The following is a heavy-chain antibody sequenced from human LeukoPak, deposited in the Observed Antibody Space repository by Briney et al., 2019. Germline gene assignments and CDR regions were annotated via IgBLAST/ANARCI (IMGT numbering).Heavy chain of an antibody. CDR2: IIPILGIA. V-gene: IGHV1-69*04. Sequence: GASVKVSCKASGGTFSSYAISWVRQAPGQGLEWMGRIIPILGIANYAQKFQGRVTITADKSTSTAYMELSSLRSEDTAVYYCARGRGQHDAFDIWGQGTMVTVSS. CDR1: GGTFSSYA. CDR3: ARGRGQHDAFDI. J-gene: IGHJ3*02.